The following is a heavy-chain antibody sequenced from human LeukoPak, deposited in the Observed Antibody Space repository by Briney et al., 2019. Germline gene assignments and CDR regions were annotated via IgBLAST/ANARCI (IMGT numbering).Heavy chain of an antibody. CDR3: ARGEDVVVTAKRGAFDI. CDR1: GGSISSYY. CDR2: IYYSGST. V-gene: IGHV4-59*08. Sequence: PSETLSLTCTVSGGSISSYYWSWLRQPPGQGLEWIGYIYYSGSTNYHPSLKSRVTISVDTSKNQFSLKLSSVTAADTAVYYCARGEDVVVTAKRGAFDIWGQGTMVTVSS. J-gene: IGHJ3*02. D-gene: IGHD2-21*02.